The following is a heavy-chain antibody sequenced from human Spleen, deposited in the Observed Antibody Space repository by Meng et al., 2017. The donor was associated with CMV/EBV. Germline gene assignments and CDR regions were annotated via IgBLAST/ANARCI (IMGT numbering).Heavy chain of an antibody. CDR1: GFAFRSYS. D-gene: IGHD3-22*01. Sequence: GESLKISCAASGFAFRSYSMNWVRQPPGKGLEWVASISSTVSDIYSADSVKGRFIISRDNGRDSLYLQMNSLRAEDTGVYYCARASPGYYDTSGYFENYYFDYWGQGTLVTVSS. J-gene: IGHJ4*02. V-gene: IGHV3-21*01. CDR2: ISSTVSDI. CDR3: ARASPGYYDTSGYFENYYFDY.